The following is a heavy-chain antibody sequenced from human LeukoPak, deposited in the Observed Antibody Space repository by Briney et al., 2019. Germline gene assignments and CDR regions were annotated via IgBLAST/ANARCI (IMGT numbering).Heavy chain of an antibody. Sequence: GSLRLSCAASGFTFSSYSMNWVRQAPGKGLEWVAVISYDETNKYYADSVKGRFTISRDNSKNTLYLQMNSLRAEDTAVYYCATSPRYKQQLGYFDYWGQGTLVTVSS. CDR3: ATSPRYKQQLGYFDY. J-gene: IGHJ4*02. V-gene: IGHV3-30*03. CDR1: GFTFSSYS. CDR2: ISYDETNK. D-gene: IGHD6-13*01.